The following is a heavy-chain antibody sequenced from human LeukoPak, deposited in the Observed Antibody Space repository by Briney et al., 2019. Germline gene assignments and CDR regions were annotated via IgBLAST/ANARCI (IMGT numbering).Heavy chain of an antibody. CDR1: GFTFSSYA. D-gene: IGHD3-16*01. J-gene: IGHJ2*01. V-gene: IGHV3-66*01. CDR3: ASRTYYDTSGPNWYFDL. Sequence: GGSLRLSCAASGFTFSSYAMHWVRQAPGRGLDWVSVIYGSGTTDYADSVKGRFTMSRDTSKNTVYLQMNSLRAEDTAVYYCASRTYYDTSGPNWYFDLWGRGTLVTVSS. CDR2: IYGSGTT.